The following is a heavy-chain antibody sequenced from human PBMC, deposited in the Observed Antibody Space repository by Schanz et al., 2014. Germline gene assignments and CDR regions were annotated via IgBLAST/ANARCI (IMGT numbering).Heavy chain of an antibody. CDR2: ISAYNANT. CDR1: GYTFTSYG. D-gene: IGHD3-9*01. Sequence: QVQLVQSGPEVKKPGATVKVSCKASGYTFTSYGISWVRQAPGQGLEWMGWISAYNANTKYPQKLQGRVTMTTDTSTSTAYMELRSLRSDDTAVYYCARDAADFYDILTEEDYWGQGTLVTVSS. V-gene: IGHV1-18*01. CDR3: ARDAADFYDILTEEDY. J-gene: IGHJ4*02.